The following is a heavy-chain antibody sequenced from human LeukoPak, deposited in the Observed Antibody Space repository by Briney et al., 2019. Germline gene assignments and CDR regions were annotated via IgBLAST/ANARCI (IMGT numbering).Heavy chain of an antibody. J-gene: IGHJ4*02. V-gene: IGHV1-2*02. D-gene: IGHD3-10*01. CDR3: ARGFGELNH. CDR2: INPNSGGT. Sequence: ASVKVSCKASGYIFSDYHIHWVRQAPGQGLEWLGWINPNSGGTNYAQNFQVRVTMTRETSISTAYMELSSLRSDDTAVYYCARGFGELNHWGQGTLVTVSP. CDR1: GYIFSDYH.